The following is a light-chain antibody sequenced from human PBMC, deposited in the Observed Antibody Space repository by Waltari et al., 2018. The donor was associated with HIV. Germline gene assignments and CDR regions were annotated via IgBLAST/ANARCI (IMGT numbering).Light chain of an antibody. CDR1: QSISSW. V-gene: IGKV1-5*03. Sequence: DIQMTQSPSTPSASVGDRVTITCRASQSISSWLAWYQQKPGKAPKLLIYKASSLQSGVPSRFSGSGSGTEFTLTISSLQPDDFATYYCQQYNSYSWTLGQGTKVEIK. CDR3: QQYNSYSWT. CDR2: KAS. J-gene: IGKJ1*01.